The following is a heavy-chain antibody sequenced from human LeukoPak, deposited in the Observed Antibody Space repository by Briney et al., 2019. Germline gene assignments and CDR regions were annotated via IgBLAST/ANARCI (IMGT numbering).Heavy chain of an antibody. J-gene: IGHJ6*02. CDR1: GFTFSSYA. D-gene: IGHD6-13*01. CDR3: ARDQHEYSSSWYVWYYYYGMDV. V-gene: IGHV3-30*04. Sequence: QSGGSLRLSCAASGFTFSSYAMSWVRQAPGKGLEWVAVISYDGSNKYYADSVKGRFTISRDNSKNTLYLQMNSLRAEDTAVYYCARDQHEYSSSWYVWYYYYGMDVWGQGTTVTVSS. CDR2: ISYDGSNK.